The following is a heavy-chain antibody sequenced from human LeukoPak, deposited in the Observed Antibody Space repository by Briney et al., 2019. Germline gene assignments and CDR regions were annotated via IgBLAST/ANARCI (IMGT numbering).Heavy chain of an antibody. D-gene: IGHD3-9*01. CDR1: GFTFSSYG. CDR3: AKDGGLTGRYYYYYMDV. J-gene: IGHJ6*03. V-gene: IGHV3-30*02. CDR2: IRYDGSNK. Sequence: PGGSLRLSCAASGFTFSSYGMHWVRQAPGKGLEWVAFIRYDGSNKYYADSVKGRFTISRDNSKNTLYLQMNSLRAEDTAVYYCAKDGGLTGRYYYYYMDVWGKGTTVTISS.